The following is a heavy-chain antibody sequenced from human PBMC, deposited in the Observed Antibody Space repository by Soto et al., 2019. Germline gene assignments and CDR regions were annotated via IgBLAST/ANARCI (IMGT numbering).Heavy chain of an antibody. CDR2: IDWDDDK. J-gene: IGHJ6*02. V-gene: IGHV2-70*04. D-gene: IGHD2-2*02. Sequence: ESGPTLVNPTQTLTLTCTFSGFSLSTSGMRVSWIRQPPGRALEWLARIDWDDDKFYSTSLKTRLTISKDTSKNQVVLTMTNMDPVDTATYYCARSPGYCSSTSCYSETYYYYGMDVWGQGTTVTVSS. CDR3: ARSPGYCSSTSCYSETYYYYGMDV. CDR1: GFSLSTSGMR.